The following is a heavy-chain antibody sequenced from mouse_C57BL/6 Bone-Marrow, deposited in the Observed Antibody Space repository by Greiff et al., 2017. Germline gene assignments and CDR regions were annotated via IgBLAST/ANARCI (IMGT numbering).Heavy chain of an antibody. CDR3: ARTGYYFGV. J-gene: IGHJ2*01. CDR2: IDPGSGST. V-gene: IGHV1-55*01. CDR1: GFTFTSYC. Sequence: QVKLQQSVAELVKPGASVKMSCTASGFTFTSYCITWVKQRPGQGLEWIGDIDPGSGSTNYTEKFKSKATLTVDTSASTAYMQISSLTSEDAAVYYCARTGYYFGVWGRGTTLLVSA.